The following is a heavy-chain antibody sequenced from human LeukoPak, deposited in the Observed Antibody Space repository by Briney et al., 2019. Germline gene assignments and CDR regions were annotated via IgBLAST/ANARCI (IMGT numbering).Heavy chain of an antibody. D-gene: IGHD6-13*01. CDR2: IYHSGST. J-gene: IGHJ4*02. CDR3: AREGMGSSSWTGGGFFDY. Sequence: SETLSLTCTVSGGSISSGYYWGWIRQPPGKGLEWIGSIYHSGSTYYNPSLKSRVTISVDTSKNQFSLKLSSVTAADTAVYYCAREGMGSSSWTGGGFFDYWGQGTLVTVSS. CDR1: GGSISSGYY. V-gene: IGHV4-38-2*02.